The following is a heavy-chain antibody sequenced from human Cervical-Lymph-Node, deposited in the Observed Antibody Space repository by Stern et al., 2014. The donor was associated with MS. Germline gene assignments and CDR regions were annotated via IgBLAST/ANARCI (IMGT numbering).Heavy chain of an antibody. CDR2: ITTSGGST. J-gene: IGHJ4*02. Sequence: VQLVESWGGLVKPGGSLTLSCAASGFTFSDYNMNWIRQAPGKGLEWVAYITTSGGSTHYADSVKGQFTISRDNARNSLDLQMSSLRAEDTAVYYCARDPQRRDGYNFDYWGQGALVTVSS. V-gene: IGHV3-11*01. D-gene: IGHD5-24*01. CDR3: ARDPQRRDGYNFDY. CDR1: GFTFSDYN.